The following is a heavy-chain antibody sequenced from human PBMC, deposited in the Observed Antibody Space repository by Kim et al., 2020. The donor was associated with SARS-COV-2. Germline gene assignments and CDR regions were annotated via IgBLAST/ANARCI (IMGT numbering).Heavy chain of an antibody. CDR1: GFTFSSYS. V-gene: IGHV3-21*01. CDR3: ARDAPHCSSTSCYPDAFDI. Sequence: GGSLRLSCAASGFTFSSYSMNWVRQAPGKGLEWVSSISSSSSYIYYADSVKGRFTISRDNAKNSLYLQMNSLRAEDTAVYYCARDAPHCSSTSCYPDAFDIWGQGTMVTVSS. D-gene: IGHD2-2*01. J-gene: IGHJ3*02. CDR2: ISSSSSYI.